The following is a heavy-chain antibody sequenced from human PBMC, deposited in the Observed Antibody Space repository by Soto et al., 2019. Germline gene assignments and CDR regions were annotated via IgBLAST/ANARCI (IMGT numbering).Heavy chain of an antibody. D-gene: IGHD6-19*01. CDR3: AREPVAGIWFDP. CDR1: GYIFTSYW. CDR2: INSYNGNT. Sequence: ASVKISCKGSGYIFTSYWIGWVRQAPGQGLEWMGWINSYNGNTNYAQKLQGRVTMTTDTSTSTAYMELRSLRSDDTAVYYCAREPVAGIWFDPWGQGTLVTV. V-gene: IGHV1-18*04. J-gene: IGHJ5*02.